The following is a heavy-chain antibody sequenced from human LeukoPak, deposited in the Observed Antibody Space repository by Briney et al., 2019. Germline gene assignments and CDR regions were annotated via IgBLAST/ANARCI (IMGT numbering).Heavy chain of an antibody. V-gene: IGHV1-2*02. CDR2: INPNSGGT. CDR3: ARDSGIAVAGEFDF. J-gene: IGHJ4*02. Sequence: ASVKDSCKASGYTFTGYYMYWVQQAPGQGLEWMGWINPNSGGTNYAQKFQGRVTMTRDTSISTAYMDLSRLRSDDTAVYYCARDSGIAVAGEFDFWGQGTLVTVSS. D-gene: IGHD6-19*01. CDR1: GYTFTGYY.